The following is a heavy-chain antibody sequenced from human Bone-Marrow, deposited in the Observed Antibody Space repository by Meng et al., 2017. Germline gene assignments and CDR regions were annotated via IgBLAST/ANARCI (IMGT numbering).Heavy chain of an antibody. CDR2: IKQDGSEK. V-gene: IGHV3-7*01. Sequence: GGSLRLSCAASGFTFSDYYMSWIRQAPGKGLEWVANIKQDGSEKYYVDSVKGRFTISRDNAKKSLYLQMNSLRAEDTAIYFCVREEWEYSWGQGTLVTVSS. CDR3: VREEWEYS. J-gene: IGHJ4*02. CDR1: GFTFSDYY. D-gene: IGHD1-26*01.